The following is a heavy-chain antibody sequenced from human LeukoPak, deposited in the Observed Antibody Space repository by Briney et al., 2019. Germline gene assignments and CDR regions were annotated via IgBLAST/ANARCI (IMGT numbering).Heavy chain of an antibody. CDR1: GYTFTSYG. Sequence: ASVKVSCKASGYTFTSYGISWVRQAPGQGLEWMGWISAYNGNTNYAQKLQGRVTMTTDTSTSTAYMELSRLRSDDTAVYYCARDHSGYDYQTGKYYYYMDVWGKGTTVTVSS. CDR3: ARDHSGYDYQTGKYYYYMDV. J-gene: IGHJ6*03. D-gene: IGHD5-12*01. CDR2: ISAYNGNT. V-gene: IGHV1-18*01.